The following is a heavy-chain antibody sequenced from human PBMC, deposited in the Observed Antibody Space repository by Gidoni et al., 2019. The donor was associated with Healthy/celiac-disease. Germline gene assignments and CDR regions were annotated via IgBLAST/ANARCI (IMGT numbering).Heavy chain of an antibody. J-gene: IGHJ4*02. Sequence: PGKGLEWVAVISYDGSNKYYADSVKGRFTISRDNSKNTLYLQMNSLRAEDTAVYYCAKRFSDSDGYNYLDYWGQGTLVTVSS. V-gene: IGHV3-30*18. CDR2: ISYDGSNK. CDR3: AKRFSDSDGYNYLDY. D-gene: IGHD5-12*01.